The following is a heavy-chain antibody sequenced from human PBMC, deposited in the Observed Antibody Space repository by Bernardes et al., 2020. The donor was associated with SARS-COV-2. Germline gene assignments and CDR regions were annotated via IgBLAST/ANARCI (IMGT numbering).Heavy chain of an antibody. Sequence: GGSLRLSCADSKLTFSSYAMHWVRQAPGKGLEWVAVISYDGVNKYYGDSVKGRFSISRDNSKKILFLQMNSLRPEDTGVYYCAKAVGIFGVVKTGGMDVWGQGSTVTVSS. J-gene: IGHJ6*02. V-gene: IGHV3-30*18. CDR3: AKAVGIFGVVKTGGMDV. CDR2: ISYDGVNK. CDR1: KLTFSSYA. D-gene: IGHD3-3*01.